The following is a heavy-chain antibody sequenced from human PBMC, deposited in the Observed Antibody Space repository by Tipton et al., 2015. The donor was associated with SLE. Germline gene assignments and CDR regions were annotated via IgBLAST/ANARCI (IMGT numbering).Heavy chain of an antibody. CDR1: GYSISSGYY. Sequence: TLSLTCAVSGYSISSGYYWGWIRQHPGKGLEWIGSIYHSGNTYYNPSLKSRVSIAVDTSKNQFSLKLSSVTAADTAVYYCARDLSSAYYYADYFDYWGQGTLVTVSS. CDR2: IYHSGNT. J-gene: IGHJ4*02. CDR3: ARDLSSAYYYADYFDY. D-gene: IGHD3-22*01. V-gene: IGHV4-38-2*02.